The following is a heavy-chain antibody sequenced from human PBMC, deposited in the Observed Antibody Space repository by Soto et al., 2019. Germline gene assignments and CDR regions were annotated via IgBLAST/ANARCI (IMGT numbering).Heavy chain of an antibody. Sequence: GESLKISCRGPGHLFNNHWIGWVRQTPGKGLEWMGLIFTRDSETKTSPSFQGHVSFSVDNSINTVYLQWTSLKTTDTGIYFCARGYFDSGHGYDLWGQGTLVTVSS. CDR3: ARGYFDSGHGYDL. V-gene: IGHV5-51*01. J-gene: IGHJ5*02. CDR2: IFTRDSET. CDR1: GHLFNNHW. D-gene: IGHD3-10*01.